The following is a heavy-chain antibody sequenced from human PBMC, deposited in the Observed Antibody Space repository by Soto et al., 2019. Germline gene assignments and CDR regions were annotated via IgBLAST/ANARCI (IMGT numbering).Heavy chain of an antibody. D-gene: IGHD3-10*01. J-gene: IGHJ4*02. V-gene: IGHV1-18*01. Sequence: QVQLVQSGAEVKKPGASVQVSCKASGYTFTSYGISWVRQAPGQGLEWMGWISAYNGNTNYAQKRQGRVTMTTDTSTSTADMELRSLRSDDTAVYYCARATTPSGSDYWGQGTLVTVSS. CDR1: GYTFTSYG. CDR2: ISAYNGNT. CDR3: ARATTPSGSDY.